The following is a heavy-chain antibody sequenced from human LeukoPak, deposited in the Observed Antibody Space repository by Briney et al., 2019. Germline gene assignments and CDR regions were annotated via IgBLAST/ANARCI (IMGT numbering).Heavy chain of an antibody. CDR2: ISSSSSYI. CDR1: GFTFSSYS. CDR3: ARDPVSGSYYGLFDY. J-gene: IGHJ4*02. Sequence: GGSLRLSCAASGFTFSSYSMNWVRQAPGKGLEWVSSISSSSSYIYYADSVKGRFTISRDNAKNSLYLQMNSLRAEDTAVYYCARDPVSGSYYGLFDYWGQGTLVTVSS. V-gene: IGHV3-21*01. D-gene: IGHD1-26*01.